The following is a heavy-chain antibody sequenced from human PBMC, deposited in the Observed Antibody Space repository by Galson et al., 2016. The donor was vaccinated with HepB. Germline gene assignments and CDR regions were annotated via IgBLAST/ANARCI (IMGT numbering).Heavy chain of an antibody. D-gene: IGHD1-26*01. CDR2: ISKTGDTT. V-gene: IGHV3-30-3*01. CDR3: ARDFRLGAPDYMDV. Sequence: SLRLSCAASGFTFSDCDFHWVRQAPGKGLEWVAVISKTGDTTFYGDSVKGRFTISRGNSKNTVDLHINSLRSEDAAVYFCARDFRLGAPDYMDVSGKGTTVTVS. J-gene: IGHJ6*03. CDR1: GFTFSDCD.